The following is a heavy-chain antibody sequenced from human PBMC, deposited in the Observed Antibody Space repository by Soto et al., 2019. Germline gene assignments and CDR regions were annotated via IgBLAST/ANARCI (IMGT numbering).Heavy chain of an antibody. CDR1: GYTFTSYG. V-gene: IGHV1-18*01. J-gene: IGHJ6*02. D-gene: IGHD6-6*01. CDR3: TRVGAGSSSSPRSYYYYYGMDV. Sequence: QVQLVQSGAEVKKPGASVKVSCKASGYTFTSYGISWVRQAPGQGLEWMGWISAYNGNTNYAQKLQGRVTMTTDTSTSTAYMELRSLRSDDTAVYYCTRVGAGSSSSPRSYYYYYGMDVWGQGTTVTVSS. CDR2: ISAYNGNT.